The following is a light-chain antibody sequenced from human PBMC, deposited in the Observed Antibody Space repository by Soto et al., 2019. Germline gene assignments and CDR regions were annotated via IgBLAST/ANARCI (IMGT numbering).Light chain of an antibody. CDR1: SSDVGGYNY. J-gene: IGLJ2*01. CDR2: DVS. CDR3: SSYTSSGALV. Sequence: QSALTQPASVSGSPGQSITISCTGTSSDVGGYNYVSWYQQHPGKAPKLMIYDVSNRPSGASYRFSGSKSGNTASLTISGLQAEDDSDYYCSSYTSSGALVFGGGTKLTVL. V-gene: IGLV2-14*03.